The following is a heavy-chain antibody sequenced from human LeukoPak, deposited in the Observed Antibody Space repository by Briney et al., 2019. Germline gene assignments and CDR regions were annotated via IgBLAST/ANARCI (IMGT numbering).Heavy chain of an antibody. J-gene: IGHJ4*02. D-gene: IGHD5-24*01. Sequence: PSETLSLTCTVSGGSIRSSHYYWSWVRQSPGKGLEWIGSIHDSGSTSFNPSLERRASGSVDTSKNQFSLTLTSVTAADTAVYYCAREGEIPLDYWGPGTLVTVSS. CDR3: AREGEIPLDY. CDR1: GGSIRSSHYY. CDR2: IHDSGST. V-gene: IGHV4-39*07.